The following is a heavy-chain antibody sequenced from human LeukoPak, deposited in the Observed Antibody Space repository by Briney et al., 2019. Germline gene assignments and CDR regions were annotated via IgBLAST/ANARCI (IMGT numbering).Heavy chain of an antibody. Sequence: GGSLRLSCAASGFTFSGYWMHWVRQVPGKGLVWVSRLNTDGSSTSYADSVEGRFTISRDNAKNTLYLQMNSLRAEDTAVYYCARDDAFRGVAMDVWGQGTTVTVSS. V-gene: IGHV3-74*01. D-gene: IGHD3-16*01. CDR1: GFTFSGYW. CDR3: ARDDAFRGVAMDV. J-gene: IGHJ6*01. CDR2: LNTDGSST.